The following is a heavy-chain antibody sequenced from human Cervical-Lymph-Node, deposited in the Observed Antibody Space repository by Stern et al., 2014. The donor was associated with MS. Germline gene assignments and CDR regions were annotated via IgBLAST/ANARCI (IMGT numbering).Heavy chain of an antibody. J-gene: IGHJ6*02. CDR3: GRDGGNWYGMDV. D-gene: IGHD1-20*01. CDR1: GVSVSSNSAA. V-gene: IGHV6-1*01. Sequence: QVQLVQSGPGLVKPSQTLSLTCAIAGVSVSSNSAAWDWISQSPSTGLEWLGSTYYSSEWFHGYAASVKCRITINPDTSKNQFSLQLHTVTPEDTAVYYCGRDGGNWYGMDVWGQGTTVTVSS. CDR2: TYYSSEWFH.